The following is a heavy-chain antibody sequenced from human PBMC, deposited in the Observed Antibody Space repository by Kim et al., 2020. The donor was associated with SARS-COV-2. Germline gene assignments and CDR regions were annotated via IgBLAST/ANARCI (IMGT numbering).Heavy chain of an antibody. CDR2: INPSDSDT. D-gene: IGHD2-2*01. J-gene: IGHJ4*02. CDR3: ARRGRRCSSTNCYFAY. CDR1: GYSFTDHW. V-gene: IGHV5-51*01. Sequence: GESLKISCKGSGYSFTDHWIAWVRQMPGRGLEWMGIINPSDSDTRYSPSFQGQVTISVDKSTNTASLQWSSLKASDTAMYYCARRGRRCSSTNCYFAYWGQGTLLTVSS.